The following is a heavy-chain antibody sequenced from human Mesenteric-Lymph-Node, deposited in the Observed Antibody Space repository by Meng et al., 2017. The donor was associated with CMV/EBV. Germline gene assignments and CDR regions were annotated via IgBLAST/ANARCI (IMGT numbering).Heavy chain of an antibody. CDR2: INPNTGGT. D-gene: IGHD6-13*01. CDR3: ASEYSSSSL. V-gene: IGHV1-2*02. CDR1: GYTFIGYH. Sequence: ASVKVSCKTSGYTFIGYHMHWVRQAPGQRLEWMGWINPNTGGTNYAQKFQGRVTMTRDTSISTAYMELSRLRSDDTAVYYCASEYSSSSLWGQGTLVTVSS. J-gene: IGHJ4*02.